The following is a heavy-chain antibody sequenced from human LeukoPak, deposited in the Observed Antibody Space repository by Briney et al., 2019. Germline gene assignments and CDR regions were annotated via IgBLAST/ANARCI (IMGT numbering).Heavy chain of an antibody. CDR2: ISGSGTST. CDR3: AKGDYDFWSASSHFDY. J-gene: IGHJ4*02. CDR1: GFTFSSYT. D-gene: IGHD3-3*01. V-gene: IGHV3-23*01. Sequence: PGGSLRLSCAASGFTFSSYTMSWVRQAPGKGLEWVSAISGSGTSTYYADSVKGRFTISRDNSKNTLYLQMHRLGAEDTAIYYCAKGDYDFWSASSHFDYWGQGTLVTVSS.